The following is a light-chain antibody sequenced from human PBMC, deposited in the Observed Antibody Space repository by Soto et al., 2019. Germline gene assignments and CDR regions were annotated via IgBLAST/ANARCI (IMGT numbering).Light chain of an antibody. CDR1: QGIGST. V-gene: IGKV3-15*01. CDR2: DAS. Sequence: EIEMTQSPATLSVSPGDRATLSCRASQGIGSTLAWYQQKPGQPPKLLIYDASTRATGVPARFSGGGFGTEFTLTINSLQSEDFAVYYCQRYNRLPLSLGGGTNVDIK. J-gene: IGKJ4*01. CDR3: QRYNRLPLS.